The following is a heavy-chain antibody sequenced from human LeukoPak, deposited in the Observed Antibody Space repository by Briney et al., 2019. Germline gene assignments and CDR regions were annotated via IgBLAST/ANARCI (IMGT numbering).Heavy chain of an antibody. D-gene: IGHD3-16*01. V-gene: IGHV4-39*01. CDR1: GGSISSSTYY. Sequence: SGTLSLTCTVSGGSISSSTYYWGWIRRPPGKGLEWIGSIYYSGSTYYNPSLKSRVTLSVDTSKNQFSLKLSSVTAADTAVYYCVRGSTLRHYQYWGQGTLVTVSS. J-gene: IGHJ4*02. CDR3: VRGSTLRHYQY. CDR2: IYYSGST.